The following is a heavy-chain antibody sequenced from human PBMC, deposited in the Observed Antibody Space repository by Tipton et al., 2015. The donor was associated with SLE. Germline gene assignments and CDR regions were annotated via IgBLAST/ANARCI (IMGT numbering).Heavy chain of an antibody. J-gene: IGHJ6*02. V-gene: IGHV4-59*04. D-gene: IGHD3-3*01. CDR1: GDFIISNY. CDR2: FYYDGGT. Sequence: GLVKPSETLSLTCTVSGDFIISNYWSWIRQPPGKGLEWIGTFYYDGGTYYNPSLKSRVTISVDESKNQFSLKLSSVTAADTAVYYCARTPDFLDVWGQGTTVTVSS. CDR3: ARTPDFLDV.